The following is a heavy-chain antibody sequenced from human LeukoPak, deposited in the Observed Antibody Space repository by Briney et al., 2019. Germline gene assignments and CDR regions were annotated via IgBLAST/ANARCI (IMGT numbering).Heavy chain of an antibody. Sequence: GGSLRLSCVGSGFTFSGAWMHWVRQVPGKGLVWVSGITPVGTSTPYADSVKGRLTISRDNSKNTLYLQMNSLRADDTALYYCAKERSGGWPFDYWGQGTLVTVSS. J-gene: IGHJ4*02. CDR1: GFTFSGAW. V-gene: IGHV3-74*01. CDR2: ITPVGTST. D-gene: IGHD6-19*01. CDR3: AKERSGGWPFDY.